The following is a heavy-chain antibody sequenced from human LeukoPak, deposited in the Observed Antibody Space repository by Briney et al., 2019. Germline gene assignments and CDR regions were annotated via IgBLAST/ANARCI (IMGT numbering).Heavy chain of an antibody. Sequence: GGSLRLSCAASGFTFSNYAMSWVRQAPGKGLEWVSGISDTGGSTYYADSVKGRFTISRDNSKNTLYLQMNSLRAEDTAVYYCARSSTSCYCTIDYWGQGTLVTVSS. D-gene: IGHD2-2*01. CDR3: ARSSTSCYCTIDY. J-gene: IGHJ4*02. CDR1: GFTFSNYA. V-gene: IGHV3-23*01. CDR2: ISDTGGST.